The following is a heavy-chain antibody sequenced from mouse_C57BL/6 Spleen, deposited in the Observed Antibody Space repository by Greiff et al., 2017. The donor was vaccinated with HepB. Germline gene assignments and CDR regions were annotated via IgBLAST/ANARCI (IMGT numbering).Heavy chain of an antibody. V-gene: IGHV1-15*01. CDR3: TGGRTGYSFDY. CDR2: IDPESGGT. Sequence: QVQLQQSGAELVRPGASVTLSCKASGYPFTDYEMHWVKQTPVPGLEWIGAIDPESGGTAYNQKFTGKAILTADKSYSTAYIELRNLTSEDSDVYYCTGGRTGYSFDYWGQGTTLTVAS. D-gene: IGHD3-2*02. CDR1: GYPFTDYE. J-gene: IGHJ2*01.